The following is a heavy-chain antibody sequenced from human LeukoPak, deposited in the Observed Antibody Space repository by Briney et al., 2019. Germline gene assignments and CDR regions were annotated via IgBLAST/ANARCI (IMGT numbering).Heavy chain of an antibody. CDR2: LSGSGAGT. Sequence: PGGSLRLSCAASEFTFSNYWMTWVRQAPGRGLEWVATLSGSGAGTYYSDSVQGRFTISRDNSKRTLFLQMNSLRAEDTAFYYCAKAELGVDTFFDYWGQGTLVTVSS. CDR3: AKAELGVDTFFDY. V-gene: IGHV3-23*01. D-gene: IGHD3-3*01. CDR1: EFTFSNYW. J-gene: IGHJ4*02.